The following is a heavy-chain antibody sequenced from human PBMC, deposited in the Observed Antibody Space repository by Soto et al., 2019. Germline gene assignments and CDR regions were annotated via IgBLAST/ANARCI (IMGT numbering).Heavy chain of an antibody. D-gene: IGHD3-3*01. V-gene: IGHV4-61*01. CDR3: ARALGSRFIEWPRFDP. J-gene: IGHJ5*02. Sequence: SETLSLTCTVSGGSVSIGSYYWSCIRQPPGKGLEWIGYTYYSGSTIDYRPSLKSRVTISLDTSKNQFSLNLNSVTAADTAIYYCARALGSRFIEWPRFDPWGQGTLVTVSS. CDR2: TYYSGST. CDR1: GGSVSIGSYY.